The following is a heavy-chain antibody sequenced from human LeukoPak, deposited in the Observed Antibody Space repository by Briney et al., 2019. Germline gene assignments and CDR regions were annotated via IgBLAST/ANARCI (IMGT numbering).Heavy chain of an antibody. J-gene: IGHJ5*02. V-gene: IGHV4-39*07. Sequence: SETLSLTCTVSGGSISSSSYYWGWIRQPPGKGLEWIGSIYYSGSTNYNPSLKSRVTISVDTSKNQFSLKLSSVTAADTAVYYCARGVKPDNYYDSSGYSGVWFDPWGQGTLVTVSS. CDR2: IYYSGST. CDR1: GGSISSSSYY. D-gene: IGHD3-22*01. CDR3: ARGVKPDNYYDSSGYSGVWFDP.